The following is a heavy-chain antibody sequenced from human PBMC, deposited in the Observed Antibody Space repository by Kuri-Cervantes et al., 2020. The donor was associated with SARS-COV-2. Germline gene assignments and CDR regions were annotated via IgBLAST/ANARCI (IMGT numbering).Heavy chain of an antibody. CDR3: AGELLAAPLY. CDR1: GFTFSSYA. Sequence: GGSLRLSCAASGFTFSSYAMHWVRQALGKGLEWVAVISYDGSNKYYADSVKGRFTISRDNSKNTLYLQMNSLRAEDTAVYYCAGELLAAPLYWGQGTLVTVSS. V-gene: IGHV3-30-3*01. J-gene: IGHJ4*02. D-gene: IGHD1-26*01. CDR2: ISYDGSNK.